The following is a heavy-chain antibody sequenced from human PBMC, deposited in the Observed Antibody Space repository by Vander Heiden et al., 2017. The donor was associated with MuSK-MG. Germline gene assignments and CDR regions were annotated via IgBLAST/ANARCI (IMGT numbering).Heavy chain of an antibody. CDR1: GFTFSSYW. CDR2: IKQDGSEK. V-gene: IGHV3-7*01. CDR3: ARISFQYGGSQLWFLDL. Sequence: EAQLVESGGGLVQPGGSLRLSCATSGFTFSSYWMTWVRQAPGKGPEWVANIKQDGSEKYYVDSGKGRVTISRDNAQNSMYVQMDSLRAEDTAMYYCARISFQYGGSQLWFLDLWGRGTMVTVYS. J-gene: IGHJ2*01. D-gene: IGHD2-15*01.